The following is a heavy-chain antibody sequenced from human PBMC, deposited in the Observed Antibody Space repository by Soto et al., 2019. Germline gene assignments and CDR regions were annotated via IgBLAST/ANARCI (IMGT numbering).Heavy chain of an antibody. J-gene: IGHJ2*01. CDR1: GGSISSSKW. D-gene: IGHD6-6*01. Sequence: QMQLQESGPGLVKPSGTLSLTCGVSGGSISSSKWWTWVRQPPGKGPEWIGEIYHSGSTNYNPSLTGRVTVSLQKSTTQVSLTLTSATAADTAVYYCAGQDSSSSTEASFLVNGYVDLWGRGILVTVSS. V-gene: IGHV4-4*02. CDR3: AGQDSSSSTEASFLVNGYVDL. CDR2: IYHSGST.